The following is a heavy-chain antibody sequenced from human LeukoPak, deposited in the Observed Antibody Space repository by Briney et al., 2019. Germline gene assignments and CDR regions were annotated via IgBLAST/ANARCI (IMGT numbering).Heavy chain of an antibody. J-gene: IGHJ4*02. CDR1: GGSISSYY. V-gene: IGHV4-59*01. Sequence: SETLSLTCTVSGGSISSYYWSWIRQPPGKGLEWIGYLSYSGSTNYNPSLKSRVTISVDTSKNQFSLKLNSVTAADTAVYYCAREPRTPRSSPFDYWGQGTLVTVSS. CDR3: AREPRTPRSSPFDY. D-gene: IGHD6-13*01. CDR2: LSYSGST.